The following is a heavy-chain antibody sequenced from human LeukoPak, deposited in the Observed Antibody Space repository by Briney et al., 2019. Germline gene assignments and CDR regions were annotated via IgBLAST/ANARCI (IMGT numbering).Heavy chain of an antibody. D-gene: IGHD4-23*01. V-gene: IGHV3-66*01. CDR1: GVTVSSNY. CDR2: LYSDGST. CDR3: ARRPDYGGTPTFDY. Sequence: GGSLRLSCAASGVTVSSNYMSWVRLAPGKGLEWVSVLYSDGSTYYADSVKGRFTISRDNSKNTLYLQMNSLRAEDTAVYFCARRPDYGGTPTFDYWGQGTLVTVSS. J-gene: IGHJ4*02.